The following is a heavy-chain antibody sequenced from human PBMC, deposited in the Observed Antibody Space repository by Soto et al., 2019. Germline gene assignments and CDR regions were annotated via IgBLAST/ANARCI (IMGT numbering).Heavy chain of an antibody. CDR2: IIPIFGTA. CDR3: ARGGLAAAGTDWFDP. Sequence: ASVKVYCKASGGTFRSYAFSWVRQAKGQGLEWMGGIIPIFGTANYAQKFQGRVTITADESTSTAYMELSSLRSEDTAVYYCARGGLAAAGTDWFDPWGQGTLVTVSS. V-gene: IGHV1-69*13. D-gene: IGHD6-13*01. CDR1: GGTFRSYA. J-gene: IGHJ5*02.